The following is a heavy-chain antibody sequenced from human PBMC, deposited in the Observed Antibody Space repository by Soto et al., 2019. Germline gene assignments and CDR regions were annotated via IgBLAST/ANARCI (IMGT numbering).Heavy chain of an antibody. D-gene: IGHD5-18*01. V-gene: IGHV3-23*01. CDR2: ISGSGGST. Sequence: GGSLRLSCAASGFTFSSYAMSWVRQAPGKGLEWVSAISGSGGSTYYADSVKGRFTISRDNSKNTLYLQMNSLRAEDTAVYYCAKDRWGVAAMVISYYFDYWGQGTLVTVSS. CDR3: AKDRWGVAAMVISYYFDY. J-gene: IGHJ4*02. CDR1: GFTFSSYA.